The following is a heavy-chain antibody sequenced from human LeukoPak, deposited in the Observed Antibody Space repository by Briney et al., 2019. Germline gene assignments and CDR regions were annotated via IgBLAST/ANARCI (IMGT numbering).Heavy chain of an antibody. J-gene: IGHJ4*02. CDR1: GFTFSSYA. CDR2: IHDNGVGT. D-gene: IGHD6-6*01. Sequence: GGSLRLSCAASGFTFSSYAMSWVRQAPGKGLEWVSAIHDNGVGTFYADFVKGRFTISRDNSKNTLYLQMNSLRAEDTAVYYCARDGSARSLGNWGQGTLVSVSS. CDR3: ARDGSARSLGN. V-gene: IGHV3-23*01.